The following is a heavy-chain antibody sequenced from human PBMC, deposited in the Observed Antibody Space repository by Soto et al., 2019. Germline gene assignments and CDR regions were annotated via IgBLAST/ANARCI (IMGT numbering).Heavy chain of an antibody. D-gene: IGHD2-2*01. CDR1: GGSFSGYY. CDR2: INESGST. Sequence: QVRLQQWGTGLLKPSETLSLTCGVEGGSFSGYYWSWIRQSPGKGLEWIGEINESGSTNYNAYLKSRVTASVDRSKNQVSLKLTSVTAADTAVYYCARPICTSNSCSFGLRYAFDVWGQGTMVTVAS. CDR3: ARPICTSNSCSFGLRYAFDV. J-gene: IGHJ3*01. V-gene: IGHV4-34*01.